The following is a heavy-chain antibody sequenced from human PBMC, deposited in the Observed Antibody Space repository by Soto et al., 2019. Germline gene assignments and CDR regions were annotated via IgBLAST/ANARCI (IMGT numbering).Heavy chain of an antibody. V-gene: IGHV3-53*01. J-gene: IGHJ4*02. CDR2: IYSGGST. Sequence: EVQLVESGGGLIQPGGSLRLSCAASGFTVSNNSMRWVRQAPGKVLEWVSLIYSGGSTHYADSVKGRFTSPRANSKNTLYLQMTSLRVEDTAVYYCARDPPGIAASGGGGWGQGTLVTVSS. D-gene: IGHD6-13*01. CDR3: ARDPPGIAASGGGG. CDR1: GFTVSNNS.